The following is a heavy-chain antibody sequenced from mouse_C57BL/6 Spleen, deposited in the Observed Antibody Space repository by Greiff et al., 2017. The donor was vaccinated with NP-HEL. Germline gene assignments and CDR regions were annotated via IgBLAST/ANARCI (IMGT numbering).Heavy chain of an antibody. J-gene: IGHJ1*03. CDR1: GFTFSDYG. CDR2: ISSGSSTI. Sequence: EVKLMESGGGLVKPGGSLKLSCAASGFTFSDYGMHWVRQAPEKGLEWVAYISSGSSTIYYADTVKGRFTISRDNAKNTLFLQMTSLRSEDTAMYYCARKDAYYYGSSSWYFDVWGTGATVTVSS. CDR3: ARKDAYYYGSSSWYFDV. V-gene: IGHV5-17*01. D-gene: IGHD1-1*01.